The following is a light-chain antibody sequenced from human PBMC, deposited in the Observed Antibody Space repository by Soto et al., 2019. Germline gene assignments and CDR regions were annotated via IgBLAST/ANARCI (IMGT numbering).Light chain of an antibody. CDR3: SSYTSSSTLDYV. V-gene: IGLV2-14*01. CDR1: SSDVGAYNY. CDR2: EVT. Sequence: QSALTQPASVSGSPGQSITISCTGTSSDVGAYNYVSWYQQHPGKAPKLMIYEVTNRPSGISTRFSGSKSGNTASLTVSGLQPEDEADYYCSSYTSSSTLDYVFGIGTKVTVL. J-gene: IGLJ1*01.